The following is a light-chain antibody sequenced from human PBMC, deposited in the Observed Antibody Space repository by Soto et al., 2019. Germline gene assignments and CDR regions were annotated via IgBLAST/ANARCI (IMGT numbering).Light chain of an antibody. CDR3: HQRQSWPRT. CDR1: QNVGIY. V-gene: IGKV3-11*01. Sequence: EVVLTQSPATLSLSPGERATLSCRASQNVGIYLAWYQQKPGQAPRLLIYDASNRATGIPARFSGSGSATDFTLTISSLEAEDFAVYYCHQRQSWPRTFGQGTKVDIK. J-gene: IGKJ1*01. CDR2: DAS.